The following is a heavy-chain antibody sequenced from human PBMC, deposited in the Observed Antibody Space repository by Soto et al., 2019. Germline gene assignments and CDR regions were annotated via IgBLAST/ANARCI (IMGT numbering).Heavy chain of an antibody. CDR2: TYYRSKWYN. V-gene: IGHV6-1*01. CDR1: GDSVSSNSAA. Sequence: PSQTLSITCAISGDSVSSNSAAWNWIRQSPSRGLEWLGRTYYRSKWYNDYAVSVKSRITINPDTSKNQFSLQLNSVTPEDTAVYYCARDASMVRRLTSKSFDPCGQGTPGTLFS. D-gene: IGHD3-10*01. J-gene: IGHJ5*02. CDR3: ARDASMVRRLTSKSFDP.